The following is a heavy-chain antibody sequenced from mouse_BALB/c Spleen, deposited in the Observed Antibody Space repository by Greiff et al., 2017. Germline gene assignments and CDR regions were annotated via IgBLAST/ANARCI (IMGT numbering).Heavy chain of an antibody. J-gene: IGHJ2*01. CDR1: GYAFTNYL. D-gene: IGHD2-3*01. CDR2: INPGSGGT. Sequence: VQLQQSGAELVRPGTSVKVSCKASGYAFTNYLIEWVKQRPGQGLEWIGVINPGSGGTNYNEKFKGKATLTADKSSSTAYMQLSSLTSDDSAVYCCARSYDGYLCYWGQGTTLTVSS. V-gene: IGHV1-54*01. CDR3: ARSYDGYLCY.